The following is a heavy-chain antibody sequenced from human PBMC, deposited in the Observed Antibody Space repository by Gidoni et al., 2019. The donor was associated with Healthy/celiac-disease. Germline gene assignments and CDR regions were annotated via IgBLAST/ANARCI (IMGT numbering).Heavy chain of an antibody. CDR2: ISDDGSNK. CDR1: GFTFSSYA. D-gene: IGHD3-10*01. V-gene: IGHV3-30*01. CDR3: ARGASVRGVITQKRGDWFDP. J-gene: IGHJ5*02. Sequence: QVQLVESGGGVVQPGRSLRLSCAASGFTFSSYAMHWVRQAPGKGLEWVAVISDDGSNKYYADSVKGRFTISRDNSKNTLYLQMNSLRAEDTAVYYCARGASVRGVITQKRGDWFDPWGQGTLVTVSS.